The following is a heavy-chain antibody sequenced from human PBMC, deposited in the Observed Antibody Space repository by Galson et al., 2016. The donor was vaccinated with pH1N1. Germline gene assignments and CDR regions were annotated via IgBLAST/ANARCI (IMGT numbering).Heavy chain of an antibody. Sequence: SVKVSCKASGGTFSSYAINWVRQAPGQGLEWMGEIIPIFGTANYAQKFQGRVTITADESTSTAYMELSSLRSEDTAVYYCASPSRPPREIHLWSPNDAFVIWGQGTMLTVSS. D-gene: IGHD5-18*01. J-gene: IGHJ3*02. CDR1: GGTFSSYA. CDR2: IIPIFGTA. V-gene: IGHV1-69*13. CDR3: ASPSRPPREIHLWSPNDAFVI.